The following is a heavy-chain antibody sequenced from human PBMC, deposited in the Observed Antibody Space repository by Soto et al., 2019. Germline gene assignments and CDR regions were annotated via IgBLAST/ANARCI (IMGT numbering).Heavy chain of an antibody. V-gene: IGHV1-69*12. Sequence: QVQLVQSGAEVKKPESSVKVSCKAPGATFSTYAIGWFRQAPGQGLEWMGGIIPMFGTANYAQRFQDRVTITADESTNTVYMELSSLRSEDTAVYFCASGIQLWLRRINNGYSGWGQGTLVTVSS. CDR1: GATFSTYA. CDR2: IIPMFGTA. D-gene: IGHD5-18*01. CDR3: ASGIQLWLRRINNGYSG. J-gene: IGHJ4*02.